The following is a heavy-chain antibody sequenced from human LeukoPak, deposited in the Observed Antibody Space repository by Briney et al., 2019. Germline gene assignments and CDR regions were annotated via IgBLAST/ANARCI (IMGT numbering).Heavy chain of an antibody. CDR2: LYTGGGT. Sequence: GGSLRLSCAASGFTVSTNHMIWVRQAPGKGLEWVSVLYTGGGTSYADSVKGRFIISRDDSKNTLYLQLNSLRTEDTAVYYCARGGVPDYCSSTTCYYSWGQGTLVTVSS. D-gene: IGHD2-2*01. J-gene: IGHJ4*02. V-gene: IGHV3-66*01. CDR1: GFTVSTNH. CDR3: ARGGVPDYCSSTTCYYS.